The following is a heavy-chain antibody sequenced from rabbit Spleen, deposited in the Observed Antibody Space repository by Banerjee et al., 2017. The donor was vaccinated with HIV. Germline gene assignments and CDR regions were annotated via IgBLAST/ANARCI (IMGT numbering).Heavy chain of an antibody. Sequence: QSLEESGGDLVKPGASLTLTCTASGFSFSAVHWIYWVRQAPGKGLEWIGTIYAGTTGTIDFASWAKGRFTISKTSSTTVDLKMTSLTAADTATYFCARNFVLWGPGPLVTVS. CDR3: ARNFVL. J-gene: IGHJ4*01. V-gene: IGHV1S40*01. CDR2: IYAGTTGTI. CDR1: GFSFSAVHW.